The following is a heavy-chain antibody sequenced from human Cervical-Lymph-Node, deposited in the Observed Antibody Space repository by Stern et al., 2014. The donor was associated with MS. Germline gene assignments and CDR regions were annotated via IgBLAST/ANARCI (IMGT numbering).Heavy chain of an antibody. J-gene: IGHJ5*02. Sequence: QAQLVQSGAEVKKPGSSVNVSCKASGGTFRGYGITWVRQAPGQGLEWMRRLIPLVGVARYAPRFQGRVTITADKSMTTGYMELSSLTSDDTAVYYCARGDYGDYNWFDPWGLGTLVTVSS. V-gene: IGHV1-69*09. CDR3: ARGDYGDYNWFDP. CDR1: GGTFRGYG. D-gene: IGHD4-17*01. CDR2: LIPLVGVA.